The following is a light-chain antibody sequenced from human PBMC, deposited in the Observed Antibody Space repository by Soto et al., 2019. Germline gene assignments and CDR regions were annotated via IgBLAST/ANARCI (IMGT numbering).Light chain of an antibody. CDR3: QHYNSYSEA. J-gene: IGKJ1*01. V-gene: IGKV1-5*03. CDR1: QGISNY. CDR2: KAS. Sequence: DIHISHSPSSLSSSVLYIVTITCLASQGISNYLAWYQQKPGKAPKLLIYKASTLKSGVPSRFSGSGSGTEFTLTISSLQPDDFATYYCQHYNSYSEAFGQGTKVDIK.